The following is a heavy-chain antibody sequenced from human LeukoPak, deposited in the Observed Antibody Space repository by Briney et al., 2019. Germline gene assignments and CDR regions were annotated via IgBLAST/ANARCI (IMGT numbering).Heavy chain of an antibody. J-gene: IGHJ4*02. CDR2: ISGSGGST. Sequence: TGGSLRLSCAASGFTFSSYAMSWVRQAPGKGLEWVSAISGSGGSTYYADSVKGRFTISRDNSKNTLYLQMNSLRAEDTAVYYCAKRLERGYSCGYYFDYWGQGTLVTVSS. CDR3: AKRLERGYSCGYYFDY. V-gene: IGHV3-23*01. CDR1: GFTFSSYA. D-gene: IGHD5-18*01.